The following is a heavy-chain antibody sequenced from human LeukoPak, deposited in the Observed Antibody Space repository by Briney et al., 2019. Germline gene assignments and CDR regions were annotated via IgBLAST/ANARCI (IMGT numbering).Heavy chain of an antibody. CDR2: IYTSGST. CDR3: ARTLGYCSGGSCYWYLDL. D-gene: IGHD2-15*01. Sequence: SKTLSLTCTVSGGSISSYYWSWIRQPAGKGLEWIGRIYTSGSTNYNPSLKSRVTMSVDTSKNQFSLKLSSVTAADTAVYYCARTLGYCSGGSCYWYLDLWGRGTLVTVSS. J-gene: IGHJ2*01. V-gene: IGHV4-4*07. CDR1: GGSISSYY.